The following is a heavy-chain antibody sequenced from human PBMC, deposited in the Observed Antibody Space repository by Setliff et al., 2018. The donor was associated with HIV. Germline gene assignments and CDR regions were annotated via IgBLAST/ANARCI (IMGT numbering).Heavy chain of an antibody. J-gene: IGHJ4*02. CDR2: IYYSGST. Sequence: SETLSLTCTVSGGSISSGGYYWSWIRQHPGKGLEWIGYIYYSGSTYYNPSLKSRVTISVDTSKNQFSLKLSSVTAADAAVYYCASTYYYDSSGYYLSPWGQGTLVTVPQ. CDR3: ASTYYYDSSGYYLSP. V-gene: IGHV4-31*03. CDR1: GGSISSGGYY. D-gene: IGHD3-22*01.